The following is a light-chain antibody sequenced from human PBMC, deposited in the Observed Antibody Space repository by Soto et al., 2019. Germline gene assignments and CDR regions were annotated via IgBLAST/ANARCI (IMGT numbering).Light chain of an antibody. CDR2: EVN. V-gene: IGLV2-8*01. Sequence: QSALTQPPSASGPPGQSVAISCTGTSSDVGGYNYVSWYQQHPGKAPKLMIYEVNKRPSGVPDRFSGSKSGNTASLTVSGLQAEDEADYYCAAWDDSLNGFYVFGTGTKVTVL. CDR1: SSDVGGYNY. CDR3: AAWDDSLNGFYV. J-gene: IGLJ1*01.